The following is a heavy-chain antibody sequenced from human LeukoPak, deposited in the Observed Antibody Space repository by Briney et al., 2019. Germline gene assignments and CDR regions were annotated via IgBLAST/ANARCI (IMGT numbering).Heavy chain of an antibody. J-gene: IGHJ4*02. D-gene: IGHD1-26*01. CDR1: GFTFSNYW. CDR2: IKQDGSEK. CDR3: ARLRGLYSGTYRYQTAFEY. V-gene: IGHV3-7*01. Sequence: GGSLRLSCATSGFTFSNYWMSWVRQAPGKGLEWVANIKQDGSEKYYVDSVKGRFTVSRDNAKNSLYLQMSSLRVGDTSVYYCARLRGLYSGTYRYQTAFEYWGQGSLLTVSS.